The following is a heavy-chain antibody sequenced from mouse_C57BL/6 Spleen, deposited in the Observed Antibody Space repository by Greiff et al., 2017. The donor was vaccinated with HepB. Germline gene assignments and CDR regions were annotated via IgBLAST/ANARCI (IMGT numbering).Heavy chain of an antibody. CDR2: ISDGGSYT. CDR3: ARAGYYGSYWYFDV. D-gene: IGHD1-1*01. V-gene: IGHV5-4*03. Sequence: DVMLVESGGGLVKPGGSLKLSCAASGFTFSSYAMSWVRQTPEKRLEWVATISDGGSYTYYPDNVKGRFTISRDNAKNNLYLQMSHLKSEDTAMYYCARAGYYGSYWYFDVWGTGTTVTVSS. CDR1: GFTFSSYA. J-gene: IGHJ1*03.